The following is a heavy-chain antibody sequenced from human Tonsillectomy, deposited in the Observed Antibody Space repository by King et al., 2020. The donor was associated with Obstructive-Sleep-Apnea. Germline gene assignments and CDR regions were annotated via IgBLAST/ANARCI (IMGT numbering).Heavy chain of an antibody. CDR3: ARIPYSSTLFDY. J-gene: IGHJ4*02. CDR2: IKEEGMEK. V-gene: IGHV3-7*03. Sequence: VQLVESGGGLVQPGGSLRLSCAASGLTLSNHWMSWVRQAPGKGLEWVANIKEEGMEKHYVDSVRGRFTVSSDNGDNSLYLQMNSLRDEDTAVYYCARIPYSSTLFDYWGQGTLVTVSS. D-gene: IGHD6-13*01. CDR1: GLTLSNHW.